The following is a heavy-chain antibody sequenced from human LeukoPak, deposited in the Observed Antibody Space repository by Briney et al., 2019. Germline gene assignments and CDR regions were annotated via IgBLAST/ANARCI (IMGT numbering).Heavy chain of an antibody. J-gene: IGHJ5*02. Sequence: ASVKVSCKASGYTFTGYYMHWVRQAPGQGLEWMGWINPNSGGTNYAQKFQGRVTMTRDTYISTAYMELCRLRSDDTAVYYCARSGTAMVTHWFDPWGQGTLVTVSS. D-gene: IGHD5-18*01. CDR3: ARSGTAMVTHWFDP. CDR1: GYTFTGYY. CDR2: INPNSGGT. V-gene: IGHV1-2*02.